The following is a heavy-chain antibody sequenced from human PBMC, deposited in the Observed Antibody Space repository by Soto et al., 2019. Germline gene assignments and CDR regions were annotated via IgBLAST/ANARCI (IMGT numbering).Heavy chain of an antibody. V-gene: IGHV4-30-2*06. Sequence: CTVSGASISYGGFSWSWIRQSPGKGLEWIGYISHLENTYLHPSFKSRLTMSIDRTRNQFSLKLSSVTAADMAVYYCARGGGYDSFDYWGQGVLVTVSS. J-gene: IGHJ4*02. D-gene: IGHD5-12*01. CDR1: GASISYGGFS. CDR3: ARGGGYDSFDY. CDR2: ISHLENT.